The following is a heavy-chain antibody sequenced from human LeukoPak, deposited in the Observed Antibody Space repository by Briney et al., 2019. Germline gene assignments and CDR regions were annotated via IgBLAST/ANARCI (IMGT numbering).Heavy chain of an antibody. CDR1: GFTFSNYG. Sequence: GGSLRLSCVASGFTFSNYGMHWVRQAPGKGLEWVSFLRYDATSNYYAESVKGRFTISRDNSKNTLYLQMNSLRAEDTAVYYCAKGGSDYLNNWFDPWGQGTLVTVSS. V-gene: IGHV3-30*02. CDR2: LRYDATSN. J-gene: IGHJ5*02. D-gene: IGHD4-17*01. CDR3: AKGGSDYLNNWFDP.